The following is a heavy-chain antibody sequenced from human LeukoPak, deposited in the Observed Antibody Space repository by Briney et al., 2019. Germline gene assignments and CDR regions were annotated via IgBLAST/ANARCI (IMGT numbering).Heavy chain of an antibody. D-gene: IGHD3-10*01. CDR3: ARVNYGSATKEDY. Sequence: SETLSLTCTVSGGSISSGGYYWSWIRQHPGKGLEWIGYIYYSGSAYYNPSLKSRVTISVDTSENQFSLKLSSVTAADKAVYYCARVNYGSATKEDYWGQGTLVTVSS. V-gene: IGHV4-31*03. J-gene: IGHJ4*02. CDR2: IYYSGSA. CDR1: GGSISSGGYY.